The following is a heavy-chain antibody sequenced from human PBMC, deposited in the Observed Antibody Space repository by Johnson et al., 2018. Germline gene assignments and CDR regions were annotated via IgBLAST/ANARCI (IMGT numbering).Heavy chain of an antibody. CDR3: VKAGAYYYYYMDV. V-gene: IGHV3-9*01. CDR2: ISWNSGSI. D-gene: IGHD1-14*01. Sequence: VQLVQSGGGLVQPGRSLRLSCAASGFTFDDYAMHWVRQVPGKGLEWVSGISWNSGSIDYADSVKGRFAISRDNAKNSLYLQMNSLRAEDTALYSCVKAGAYYYYYMDVWGKGTTVTVSS. J-gene: IGHJ6*03. CDR1: GFTFDDYA.